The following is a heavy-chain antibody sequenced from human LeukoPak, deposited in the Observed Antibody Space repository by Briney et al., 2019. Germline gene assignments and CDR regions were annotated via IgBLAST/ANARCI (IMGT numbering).Heavy chain of an antibody. CDR1: GGSISSYY. CDR3: ARGQKYIYGYTVTELGSRYFDY. CDR2: IYYSGST. D-gene: IGHD5-18*01. V-gene: IGHV4-59*01. Sequence: SETLSLTCTVSGGSISSYYWSWIRQPPGKGLEWIGYIYYSGSTSYNPSLKSRVTISVDTSKNWFSLRLTSMTAADTAVYYCARGQKYIYGYTVTELGSRYFDYWGQGTLVTVSS. J-gene: IGHJ4*02.